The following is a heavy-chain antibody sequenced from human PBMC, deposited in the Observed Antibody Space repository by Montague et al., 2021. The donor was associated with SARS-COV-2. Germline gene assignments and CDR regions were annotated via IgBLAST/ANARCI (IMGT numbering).Heavy chain of an antibody. J-gene: IGHJ4*02. D-gene: IGHD3-22*01. CDR2: IGPSGST. Sequence: SETLSLTCGVSGGSLSGYHWSWIRQPPGRGLEWIGEIGPSGSTNYNPSLKSRVTISLDTSKNQFSLKLTSVTAADTAVYYCARGLIDITMMVVVFTGASLYFDYWSQGTLVTASS. V-gene: IGHV4-34*01. CDR1: GGSLSGYH. CDR3: ARGLIDITMMVVVFTGASLYFDY.